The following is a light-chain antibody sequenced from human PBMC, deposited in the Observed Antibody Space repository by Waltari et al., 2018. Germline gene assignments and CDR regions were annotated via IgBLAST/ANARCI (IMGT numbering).Light chain of an antibody. CDR2: AAS. V-gene: IGKV1-39*01. J-gene: IGKJ2*01. CDR3: QQSYSTPYT. CDR1: QSISNY. Sequence: DIQMTQSPFSLSASVGDRFTITCRASQSISNYLNWYQQKPGKAPKLLMYAASSLQSGVPSRFSGSGSGTAFTLTISSLQPEDFATYYCQQSYSTPYTFGQGTKLEIK.